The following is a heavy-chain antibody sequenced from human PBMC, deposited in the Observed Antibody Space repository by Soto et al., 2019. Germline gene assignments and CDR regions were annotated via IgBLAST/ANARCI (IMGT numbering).Heavy chain of an antibody. CDR2: INAGNGNT. J-gene: IGHJ3*02. CDR3: ARYEAAPAFAFDT. D-gene: IGHD6-25*01. CDR1: GYTFTSYA. V-gene: IGHV1-3*01. Sequence: ASVKVSCKASGYTFTSYAMHLVRQAPGQRLEWMGWINAGNGNTKYSQKFQGRVTITRDTSASTAYMELSSLRSEDTAVYYCARYEAAPAFAFDTWGQGNMLPVSS.